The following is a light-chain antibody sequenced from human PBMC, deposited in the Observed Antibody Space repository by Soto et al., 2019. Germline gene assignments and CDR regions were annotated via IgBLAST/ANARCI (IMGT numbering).Light chain of an antibody. V-gene: IGLV1-44*01. CDR3: AAWADSLIRV. Sequence: QSVLTQPPSASGTPGQRVTISCSGGSSNIGDNTVNWYQQLPGTAPKLLIYSSNQRPSGVPYRFSGSKSGTSASLAISGLQSEDEADYYCAAWADSLIRVFGGGTKLTVL. CDR2: SSN. CDR1: SSNIGDNT. J-gene: IGLJ3*02.